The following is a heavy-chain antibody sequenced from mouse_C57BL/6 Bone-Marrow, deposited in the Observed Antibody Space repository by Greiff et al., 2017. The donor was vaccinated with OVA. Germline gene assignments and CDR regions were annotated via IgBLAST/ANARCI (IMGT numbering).Heavy chain of an antibody. Sequence: DVKLQESGPELVKPGASVKISCKASGYSFTGYYMHWVKQSHGNILDWIGYIYPYHGVSSYNQNFKGQATLTVDKSSSTAYMELRSLTSEDSAVYYSAREGRRGYYFDYWGQGTTLTVSS. CDR2: IYPYHGVS. V-gene: IGHV1-31*01. J-gene: IGHJ2*01. CDR3: AREGRRGYYFDY. CDR1: GYSFTGYY.